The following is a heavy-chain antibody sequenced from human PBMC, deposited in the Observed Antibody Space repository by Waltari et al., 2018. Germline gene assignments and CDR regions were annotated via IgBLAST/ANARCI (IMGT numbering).Heavy chain of an antibody. J-gene: IGHJ6*03. CDR1: GFPFMPNW. CDR3: AREDNWNLDV. D-gene: IGHD1-1*01. V-gene: IGHV3-74*01. Sequence: EVQLVESGGGLVQPGGPRSPPCAASGFPFMPNWLHWVRKAPGQGLVWVSRINGDGSSTHYADSVKGRFTISRDNTKNTMYLQMDSLRAEDTAVYFCAREDNWNLDVWGKGTTVTVSS. CDR2: INGDGSST.